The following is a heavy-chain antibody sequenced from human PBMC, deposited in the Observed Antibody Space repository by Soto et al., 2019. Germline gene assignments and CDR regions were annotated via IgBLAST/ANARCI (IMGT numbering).Heavy chain of an antibody. V-gene: IGHV3-9*01. D-gene: IGHD3-10*01. CDR2: ISWNSGSI. Sequence: VESGGGLVQPGRSLRLSCAASGFTFDDYAMHWVRQAPGKGLEWVSGISWNSGSIGYADSVKGRFTISRDNAKNSLYLQMNSLRAEDTALYYCAKDIGDGLVRGADYYYYGMDVWGQGTTVTVSS. CDR3: AKDIGDGLVRGADYYYYGMDV. J-gene: IGHJ6*02. CDR1: GFTFDDYA.